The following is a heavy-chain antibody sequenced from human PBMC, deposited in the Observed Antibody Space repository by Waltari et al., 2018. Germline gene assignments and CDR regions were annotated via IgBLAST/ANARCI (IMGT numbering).Heavy chain of an antibody. CDR1: GGSFSDYY. J-gene: IGHJ4*02. D-gene: IGHD3-22*01. CDR3: ARTTFYFDSDGSYYVYSSDY. CDR2: INHSGST. Sequence: QVQLQEWGAGLLKPSETLSLTCAVYGGSFSDYYCTWIRQPPGEGLEWIGEINHSGSTKDNPSLKSRVTMSVDTSKSQFALKLTSVTAADTAMYYCARTTFYFDSDGSYYVYSSDYWGQGALVTVSS. V-gene: IGHV4-34*02.